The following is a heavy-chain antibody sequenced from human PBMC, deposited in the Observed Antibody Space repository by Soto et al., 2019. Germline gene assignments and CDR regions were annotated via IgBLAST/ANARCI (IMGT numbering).Heavy chain of an antibody. J-gene: IGHJ4*02. V-gene: IGHV4-31*03. CDR2: VYYSGAT. D-gene: IGHD3-16*01. Sequence: SETLSLTCTVSGDSMATGGHYYNWIRQVPGKGLEWIGYVYYSGATHYTPSLRARATISRDTSKNQFSLRLISVTAADTALYYCARDKDLQPTVWGFWGQGIQVTVSS. CDR3: ARDKDLQPTVWGF. CDR1: GDSMATGGHY.